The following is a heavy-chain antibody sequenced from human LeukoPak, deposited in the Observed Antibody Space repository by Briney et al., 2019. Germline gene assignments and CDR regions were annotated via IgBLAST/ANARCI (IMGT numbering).Heavy chain of an antibody. CDR2: IYSGGST. D-gene: IGHD5-18*01. Sequence: GGSLRLSCAASGFTVSSNYMSWVRQAPGKGLEWVSVIYSGGSTYYADSVKGRFTISRDNSKNTLYLQMNSLRAEDTAVYYCASSVDTAMVMDYWGQGTLVTVSS. CDR3: ASSVDTAMVMDY. J-gene: IGHJ4*02. CDR1: GFTVSSNY. V-gene: IGHV3-66*01.